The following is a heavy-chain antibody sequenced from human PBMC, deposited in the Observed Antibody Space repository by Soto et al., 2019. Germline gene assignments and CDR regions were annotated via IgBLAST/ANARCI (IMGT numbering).Heavy chain of an antibody. CDR1: GFSLSSNGVG. Sequence: QITLKESGPTLVKPTQTLTLTCSFSGFSLSSNGVGVGWIRQPPGKALEFLALVYWDDDKRYSPSLKSRLTITQDTAKNQVVLTMTNMDPVDTATYSCAHNFRGSGSYTGDRFDSWGQGILVIVSS. V-gene: IGHV2-5*02. CDR3: AHNFRGSGSYTGDRFDS. CDR2: VYWDDDK. J-gene: IGHJ5*01. D-gene: IGHD3-10*01.